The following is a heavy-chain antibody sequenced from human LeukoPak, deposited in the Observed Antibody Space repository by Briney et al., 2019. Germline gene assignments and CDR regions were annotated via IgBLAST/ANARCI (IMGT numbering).Heavy chain of an antibody. Sequence: GGSLRLSCGASGFSVSSNYMSWVRQAPGKGLEWVAHIKKDGSEKYYVDAVKGRFTISRDNAKNTLYLQMNSLRAEDTAVYYCARGGGYDYYYYYYMDVWGKGTTVTISS. CDR1: GFSVSSNY. CDR3: ARGGGYDYYYYYYMDV. V-gene: IGHV3-7*01. CDR2: IKKDGSEK. J-gene: IGHJ6*03. D-gene: IGHD5-12*01.